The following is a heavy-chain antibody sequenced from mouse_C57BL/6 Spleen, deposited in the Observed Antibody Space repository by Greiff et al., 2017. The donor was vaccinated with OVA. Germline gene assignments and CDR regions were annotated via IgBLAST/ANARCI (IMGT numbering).Heavy chain of an antibody. D-gene: IGHD1-1*01. CDR2: IHPNSGST. CDR3: ARGDGSSEFDY. V-gene: IGHV1-64*01. Sequence: QVQLQQPGAELVKPGASVKLSCKASGYTFTSYWMHWVKQRPGQGLEWIGMIHPNSGSTNDNEKFKSKATLTVDKSSSTAYMQLSSLTSEDSAVYYCARGDGSSEFDYWGQGTTLTVSS. J-gene: IGHJ2*01. CDR1: GYTFTSYW.